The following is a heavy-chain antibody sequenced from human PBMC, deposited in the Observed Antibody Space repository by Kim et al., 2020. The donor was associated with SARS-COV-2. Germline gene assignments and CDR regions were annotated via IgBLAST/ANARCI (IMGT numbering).Heavy chain of an antibody. Sequence: VKGRFTSSRDNSKNTLYLQMNSLRAEDTAVYYCAKDQIPPFYYYYGMDVWGQGTTVTVSS. V-gene: IGHV3-23*01. CDR3: AKDQIPPFYYYYGMDV. J-gene: IGHJ6*02.